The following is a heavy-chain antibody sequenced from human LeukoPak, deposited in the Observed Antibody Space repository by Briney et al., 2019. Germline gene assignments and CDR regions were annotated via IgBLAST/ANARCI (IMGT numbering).Heavy chain of an antibody. CDR2: IYYSGST. CDR3: ARDAAGTYYYYYMDV. D-gene: IGHD6-19*01. CDR1: GGSISSYY. Sequence: PSETLSLTCTVSGGSISSYYWSWIRQPPGKGLEWIGYIYYSGSTNYHPSPKSRVTISVDTSKNQFSLKLSSVTAADTAVYYCARDAAGTYYYYYMDVWGKGTTVTVSS. J-gene: IGHJ6*03. V-gene: IGHV4-59*01.